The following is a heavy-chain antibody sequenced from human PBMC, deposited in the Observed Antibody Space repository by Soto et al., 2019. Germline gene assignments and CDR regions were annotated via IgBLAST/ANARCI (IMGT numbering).Heavy chain of an antibody. CDR2: ITSNSNYI. Sequence: EVQLVESGGGLVKPGGSLRLSCAASGFTFSTHSMNWVRQAPGKGLEWVSSITSNSNYIYYADSVKGRFTISRDNAKNSLYLQLNSLTADDTAVHYCARIIRGYWTIDDWGQGTLVTVSS. D-gene: IGHD3-22*01. CDR1: GFTFSTHS. J-gene: IGHJ4*02. V-gene: IGHV3-21*01. CDR3: ARIIRGYWTIDD.